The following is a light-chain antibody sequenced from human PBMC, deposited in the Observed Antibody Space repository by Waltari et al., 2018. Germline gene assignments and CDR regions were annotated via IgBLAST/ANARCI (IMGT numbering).Light chain of an antibody. CDR1: SRDVGAYRY. CDR3: GSYAGNSVI. V-gene: IGLV2-11*01. CDR2: DVY. Sequence: QSALTQPHSVSGSPGQAVNISCAGTSRDVGAYRYVSWYQQYPGKVPKLLIYDVYKRPPGGPGRFSGSKAGDTAALTISGLQAEEEADYHGGSYAGNSVIFGGGTHLTVL. J-gene: IGLJ2*01.